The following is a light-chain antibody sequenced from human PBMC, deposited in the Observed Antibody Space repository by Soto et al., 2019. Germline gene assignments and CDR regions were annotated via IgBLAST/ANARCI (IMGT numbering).Light chain of an antibody. CDR1: SSNIGSNT. Sequence: QSVLTQPPSASETPGQRITISCSGSSSNIGSNTVNWYQQLPGTAPKLLIYTNNQRPSGVPDRFSGSKSGTSASLAISGLQSEDEAAYYCATWDDSLNGVVFGGGTQLTVL. J-gene: IGLJ3*02. V-gene: IGLV1-44*01. CDR3: ATWDDSLNGVV. CDR2: TNN.